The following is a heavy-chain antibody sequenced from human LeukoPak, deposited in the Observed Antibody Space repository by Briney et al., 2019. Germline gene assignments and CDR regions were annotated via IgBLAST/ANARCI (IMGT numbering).Heavy chain of an antibody. J-gene: IGHJ1*01. CDR2: INPNSGGA. V-gene: IGHV1-2*02. D-gene: IGHD3-22*01. CDR1: GYTFTGYY. Sequence: ASVNVSCQASGYTFTGYYMHWVRQAPGQGLEWMGWINPNSGGANYAQKFQGRVTMTRDTSISTAYMELSRLRSDDTAVYYCARDGVGYYDSSGYYYFQHWGQGTLVTVSS. CDR3: ARDGVGYYDSSGYYYFQH.